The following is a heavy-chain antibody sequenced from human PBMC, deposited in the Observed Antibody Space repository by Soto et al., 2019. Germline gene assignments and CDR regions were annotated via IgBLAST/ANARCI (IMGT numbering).Heavy chain of an antibody. CDR1: GFTFSSYS. Sequence: GGSLRLSCAASGFTFSSYSMNWVRQAPGKGLEWVSYISSGSSIISYADSVRGRFTISRDNAKNSLYLQVNSLRDEDTAVYYCARDPVGTIIGFYFDYWGQGTLVTVSS. J-gene: IGHJ4*02. CDR2: ISSGSSII. V-gene: IGHV3-48*02. D-gene: IGHD1-1*01. CDR3: ARDPVGTIIGFYFDY.